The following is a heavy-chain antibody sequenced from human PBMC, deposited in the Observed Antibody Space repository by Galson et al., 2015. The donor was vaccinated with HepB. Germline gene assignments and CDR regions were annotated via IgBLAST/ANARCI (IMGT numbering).Heavy chain of an antibody. V-gene: IGHV6-1*01. CDR1: GDSVSSKTTA. J-gene: IGHJ4*02. Sequence: CAISGDSVSSKTTAWNWIRQSPSRGLEWLGRTYYRSKWYNDYAVSVKSRITINPDTSKNQFSLRLNSVTPEDTAEYYCVRLVGGTVDNWGQGTLVTVSS. CDR3: VRLVGGTVDN. CDR2: TYYRSKWYN. D-gene: IGHD1-26*01.